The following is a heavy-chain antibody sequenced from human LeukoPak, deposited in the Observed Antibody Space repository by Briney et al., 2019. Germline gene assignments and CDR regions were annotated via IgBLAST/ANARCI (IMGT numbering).Heavy chain of an antibody. V-gene: IGHV1-46*01. CDR2: IKPMGGNT. D-gene: IGHD3-3*01. Sequence: ALVNLSCLASRYTSTSYYMEWVSQAPGQWNEWIGIIKPMGGNTSYANTIQGRVTMTRDTSTSTVYMELSSLRYGDTAVYYCARGQFWSGNTVDYWGQGTLVTVSS. CDR3: ARGQFWSGNTVDY. CDR1: RYTSTSYY. J-gene: IGHJ4*02.